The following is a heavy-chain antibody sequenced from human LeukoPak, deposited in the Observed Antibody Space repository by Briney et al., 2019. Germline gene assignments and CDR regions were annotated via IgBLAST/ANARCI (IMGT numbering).Heavy chain of an antibody. CDR2: INSGGSVT. V-gene: IGHV3-48*02. CDR3: VRDNDDYKDDDFVYAFDI. D-gene: IGHD4-17*01. CDR1: GFSFSTYI. J-gene: IGHJ3*02. Sequence: GGSLRLSCAASGFSFSTYIMNWVRQAPGKGLEWVAIINSGGSVTYYADSVRGRFTISRDNAKNSLYLQVNSLRDEDTAVYYCVRDNDDYKDDDFVYAFDIWGQGTMVTVSS.